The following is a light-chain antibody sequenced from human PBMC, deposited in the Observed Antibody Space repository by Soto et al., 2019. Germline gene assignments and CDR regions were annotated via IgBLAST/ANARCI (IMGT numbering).Light chain of an antibody. V-gene: IGKV1-5*03. CDR2: KAS. CDR3: QQSYSSPQT. CDR1: QTISSW. Sequence: DIQMTQSPSTLSGSVGDRVTITCRASQTISSWLAWYQQKPGKAPKLLIYKASTLQSGVPSRFSGSGSGTVFTLTISSLQPEDFATYYCQQSYSSPQTFGQGTKVDIK. J-gene: IGKJ1*01.